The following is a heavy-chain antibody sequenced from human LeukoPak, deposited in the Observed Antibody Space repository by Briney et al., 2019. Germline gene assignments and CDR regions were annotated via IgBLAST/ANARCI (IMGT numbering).Heavy chain of an antibody. Sequence: GATVKVSCKASGRTFSSYAISGVRQAPGQGLEWMGRIIPIFGTANYAQKFQGRDTITTDEYTSTSYMELSSLRSEDAAVYYWARGSLVRREGHYLDYWGQGTLVTVSS. D-gene: IGHD6-6*01. J-gene: IGHJ4*02. V-gene: IGHV1-69*05. CDR3: ARGSLVRREGHYLDY. CDR1: GRTFSSYA. CDR2: IIPIFGTA.